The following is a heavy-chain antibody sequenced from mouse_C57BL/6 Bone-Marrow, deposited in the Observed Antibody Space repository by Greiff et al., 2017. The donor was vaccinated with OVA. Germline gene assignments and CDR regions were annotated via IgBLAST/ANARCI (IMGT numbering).Heavy chain of an antibody. V-gene: IGHV1-54*01. CDR2: INPGSGGT. D-gene: IGHD2-5*01. Sequence: VQLQQSGAELVRPGTSVKVSCKASGYAFTNYLIEWVKQRPGQGLEWIGVINPGSGGTNYNEKFKGKATLTADKSSSTAYMQLSSLTSEDSAVYFCARGDSNGWGDYWGQGTSVTVSS. J-gene: IGHJ4*01. CDR1: GYAFTNYL. CDR3: ARGDSNGWGDY.